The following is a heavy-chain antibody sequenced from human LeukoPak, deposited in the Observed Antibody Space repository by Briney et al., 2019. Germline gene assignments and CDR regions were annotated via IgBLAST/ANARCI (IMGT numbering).Heavy chain of an antibody. CDR3: ARRQALMGSPYVT. D-gene: IGHD1-26*01. CDR2: TNHSGST. Sequence: PSETLSLTCAVYGGSFSGYYWSWIRQPPGKGLEWIGETNHSGSTNYNPSLKSRVTISVDTSKNQFSLKPSSVTAADTAVYYCARRQALMGSPYVTWGQGTLVTVSS. CDR1: GGSFSGYY. V-gene: IGHV4-34*01. J-gene: IGHJ4*02.